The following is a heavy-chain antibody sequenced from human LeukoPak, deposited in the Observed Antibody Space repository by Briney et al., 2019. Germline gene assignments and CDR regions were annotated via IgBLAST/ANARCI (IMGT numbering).Heavy chain of an antibody. V-gene: IGHV3-74*01. CDR2: IHNDGSGT. J-gene: IGHJ6*02. CDR3: VRRGFGHAMDV. CDR1: GFTLYTFGSYW. D-gene: IGHD3-10*01. Sequence: GGSLRLSCAASGFTLYTFGSYWMHWVRQAPGKGLVWVSVIHNDGSGTNYADSLKGRTTISRDNAKNTLYLQMTSLGAEDTGVYYCVRRGFGHAMDVWGQGTTVIVSS.